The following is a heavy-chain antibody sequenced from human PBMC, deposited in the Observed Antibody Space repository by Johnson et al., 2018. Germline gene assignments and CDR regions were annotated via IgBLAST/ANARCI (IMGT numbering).Heavy chain of an antibody. D-gene: IGHD4-23*01. CDR3: SRGVTDQH. Sequence: QVQLQQWGAGLLKPSETLSLSCAVYGGSLSGYYWSWIRQPPGKGLEWIGEINHSGSTNYNSSLKSRVTISIDTSKNQFSLKVSSVPAADTAVYYCSRGVTDQHWSQGTLVTVSS. CDR2: INHSGST. V-gene: IGHV4-34*01. J-gene: IGHJ1*01. CDR1: GGSLSGYY.